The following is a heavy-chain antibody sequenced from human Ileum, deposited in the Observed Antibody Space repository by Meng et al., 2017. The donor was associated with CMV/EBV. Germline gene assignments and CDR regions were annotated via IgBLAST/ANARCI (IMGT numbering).Heavy chain of an antibody. CDR3: ARHLRDSGYSTGWSVFDY. CDR2: IYYSGST. Sequence: ISSSSYYWGWIRQPPGKGLEWIGSIYYSGSTYSNPSIRSRLTISVDTSKNRFSLKLSSVTAADTAVYYCARHLRDSGYSTGWSVFDYWGQGTLVTVSS. V-gene: IGHV4-39*01. J-gene: IGHJ4*02. CDR1: ISSSSYY. D-gene: IGHD6-19*01.